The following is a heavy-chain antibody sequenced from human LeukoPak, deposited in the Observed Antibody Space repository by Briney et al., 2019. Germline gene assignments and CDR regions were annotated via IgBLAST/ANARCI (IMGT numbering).Heavy chain of an antibody. V-gene: IGHV3-48*04. D-gene: IGHD2-15*01. CDR2: ITSSSSSM. Sequence: GGSLRLSCAASGFTFSSYSLNWVRQAPGKGLEWVSYITSSSSSMYYADSVKGRFTISRDNAKNSLYLQMNSLRAEDTAMYYCARDYYSGGRCYSVDYWGQGTLVTVSS. CDR1: GFTFSSYS. J-gene: IGHJ4*02. CDR3: ARDYYSGGRCYSVDY.